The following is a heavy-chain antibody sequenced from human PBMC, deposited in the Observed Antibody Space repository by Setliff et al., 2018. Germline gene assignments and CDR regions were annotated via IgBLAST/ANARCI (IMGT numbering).Heavy chain of an antibody. CDR2: IWYDGSNE. D-gene: IGHD2-15*01. CDR3: AKPLYCSGDSCLQDLSSGDRWYFDY. CDR1: GFTFRSYG. V-gene: IGHV3-33*03. Sequence: LRLSCAASGFTFRSYGMHWVRQSPGKGLEWVAVIWYDGSNEYYADSVKGRFIISRDNSKNTLYLQMNSLRAEDTAVYYCAKPLYCSGDSCLQDLSSGDRWYFDYWGQGTLVTVSS. J-gene: IGHJ4*02.